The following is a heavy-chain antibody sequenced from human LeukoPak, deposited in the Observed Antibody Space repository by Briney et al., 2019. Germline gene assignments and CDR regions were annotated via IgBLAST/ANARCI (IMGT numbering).Heavy chain of an antibody. D-gene: IGHD4-23*01. J-gene: IGHJ5*02. CDR3: ARGVDGGNSDWFDP. V-gene: IGHV1-69*04. CDR2: IIPILGIA. Sequence: GASVKVSCKASGGTFSSYAIIWVRQAPGQGLEWMGRIIPILGIANYAQKFQGRVTITADKSTSTAYMELSSLRSEDTAVYYCARGVDGGNSDWFDPWGQGTLVTVSS. CDR1: GGTFSSYA.